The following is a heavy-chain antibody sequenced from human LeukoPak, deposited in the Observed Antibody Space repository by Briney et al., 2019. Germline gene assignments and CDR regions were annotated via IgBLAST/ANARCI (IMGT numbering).Heavy chain of an antibody. CDR2: ISWNSGSI. D-gene: IGHD3-9*01. CDR1: GFTFDDYA. V-gene: IGHV3-9*01. Sequence: PGRSLRLSCAASGFTFDDYAMHWVRQAPGKGLEWVSGISWNSGSIGYADSVKGRFTISRDNAKNSLYLQMNSLRAEATALYYCSKDMIREYYDILTGYLDYCGQGTLVTVSS. J-gene: IGHJ4*02. CDR3: SKDMIREYYDILTGYLDY.